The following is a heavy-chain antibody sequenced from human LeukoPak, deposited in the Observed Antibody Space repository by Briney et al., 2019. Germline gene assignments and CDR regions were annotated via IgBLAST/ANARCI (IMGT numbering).Heavy chain of an antibody. V-gene: IGHV3-30*18. CDR3: AKDLADRYSLEY. D-gene: IGHD2-15*01. J-gene: IGHJ4*02. CDR1: GFTFRNYA. CDR2: TNYDGSDR. Sequence: PGRSLRLSCAASGFTFRNYAMYWVRQAPREGLEWVAFTNYDGSDRCYAETVRGRFTVSRDNSKNTLYLQMNSLRTEDTAVYYCAKDLADRYSLEYWGQGTMVTVPS.